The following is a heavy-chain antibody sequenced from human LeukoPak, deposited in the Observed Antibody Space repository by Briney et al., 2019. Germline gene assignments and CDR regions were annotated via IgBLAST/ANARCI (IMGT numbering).Heavy chain of an antibody. D-gene: IGHD3-16*02. J-gene: IGHJ5*02. Sequence: SETLSLTCTVSGGSISSGSYYWSWIRQPAGKGLEWIGRIYTSGSTNYNPSLKSRVTISVDTSKNQFSLKLSSVTAADTAVYYCARAIDDYVWGSYRSNWFDPWGQGTLVTVSS. V-gene: IGHV4-61*02. CDR1: GGSISSGSYY. CDR3: ARAIDDYVWGSYRSNWFDP. CDR2: IYTSGST.